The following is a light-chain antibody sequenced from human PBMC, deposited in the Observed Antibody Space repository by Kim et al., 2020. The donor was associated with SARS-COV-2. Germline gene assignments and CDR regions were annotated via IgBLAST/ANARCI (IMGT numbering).Light chain of an antibody. CDR1: NSDVGSYNR. CDR2: DVS. CDR3: SSYSTTTVL. J-gene: IGLJ2*01. V-gene: IGLV2-14*04. Sequence: PEQSITISCTGTNSDVGSYNRVSWYQQHPGKAPKLMIYDVSKRPSGVSNRFSGSKSGNTASLTISGLQAEDEADYYCSSYSTTTVLFGGGTQLTVL.